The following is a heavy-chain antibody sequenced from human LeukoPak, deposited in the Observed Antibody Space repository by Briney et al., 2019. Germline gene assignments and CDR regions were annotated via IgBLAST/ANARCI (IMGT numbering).Heavy chain of an antibody. D-gene: IGHD5-24*01. J-gene: IGHJ4*02. CDR2: IYPGDSDT. Sequence: GESLKISCKVSGYSFPSYWIGWVRQMPGKGLEWMGIIYPGDSDTRYSPSFQGQVTISADKSISTAYLQWSSLEASDTAIYYCARHPSRDGYNQRYYFDYWGQGTLVTVSS. V-gene: IGHV5-51*01. CDR3: ARHPSRDGYNQRYYFDY. CDR1: GYSFPSYW.